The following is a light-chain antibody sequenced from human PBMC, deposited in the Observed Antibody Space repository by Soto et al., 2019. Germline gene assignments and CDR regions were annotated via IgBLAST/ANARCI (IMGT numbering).Light chain of an antibody. CDR2: GTS. CDR1: QSVSSSY. J-gene: IGKJ4*01. CDR3: QQYGSSPLT. Sequence: EIVLTQSPGTLSLSPGERATLSCRASQSVSSSYVAWYHQKPGQAPNLGIYGTSSRAAGIPDRFSGSGSGTDFTLTNSSLEPEDVAVYYCQQYGSSPLTFGGGTKVEIK. V-gene: IGKV3-20*01.